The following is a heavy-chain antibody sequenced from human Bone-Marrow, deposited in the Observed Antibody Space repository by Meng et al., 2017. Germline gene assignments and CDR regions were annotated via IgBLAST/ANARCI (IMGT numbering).Heavy chain of an antibody. D-gene: IGHD3-3*01. CDR1: GFTVSSNY. CDR2: IYSGGST. V-gene: IGHV3-53*01. CDR3: ARSYDFWSVPFDY. J-gene: IGHJ4*02. Sequence: GGSLRLSCAASGFTVSSNYMSWVRQAPGKGLEWVSVIYSGGSTYYADSVKGRFTISRDNSKNTLYLQMNSLRAEDTTVYYCARSYDFWSVPFDYWGQGTLVTVSS.